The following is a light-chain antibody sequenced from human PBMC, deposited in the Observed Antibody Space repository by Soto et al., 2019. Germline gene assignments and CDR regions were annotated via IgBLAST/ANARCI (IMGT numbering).Light chain of an antibody. V-gene: IGLV1-51*01. CDR3: ATWDSSLSGVV. CDR2: DNH. Sequence: QSVLTQPPSVSAAPGQKVTISCSGSSSNVENNYVSWYQHPPGTAPKLLIYDNHQRPSGIPDRISGSKSGTSATLDITGLQTGDEADYYCATWDSSLSGVVFGGGTKLTVL. CDR1: SSNVENNY. J-gene: IGLJ2*01.